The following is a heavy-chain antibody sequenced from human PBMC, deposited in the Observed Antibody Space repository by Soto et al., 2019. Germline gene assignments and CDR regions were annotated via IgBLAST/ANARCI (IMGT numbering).Heavy chain of an antibody. D-gene: IGHD6-13*01. CDR3: ASGQQVILRYYYGLDV. CDR1: GFTVSTNY. J-gene: IGHJ6*02. Sequence: HPGGSLRLSCAVSGFTVSTNYMSWVRQAPGKGLEWVSVIYYDDGSTYYADSVKGRFSISRDSSRNTLYLQMNSLRAEDTAVYYCASGQQVILRYYYGLDVWGQGTTVTVSS. V-gene: IGHV3-53*01. CDR2: IYYDDGST.